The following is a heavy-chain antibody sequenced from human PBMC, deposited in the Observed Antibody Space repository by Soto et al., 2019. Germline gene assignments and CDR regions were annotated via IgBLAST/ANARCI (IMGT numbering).Heavy chain of an antibody. CDR3: ARETYYYDSSGLDY. CDR2: IKPSSGTI. D-gene: IGHD3-22*01. Sequence: ASVKVSCKTSGYTFTSYYMHWVRQAPGQGLEWMGIIKPSSGTITYAQKFQGRVTMTRDTSTSTVYMELSSLRYEDTAVYYCARETYYYDSSGLDYWGQGTLVTVSS. V-gene: IGHV1-46*01. J-gene: IGHJ4*02. CDR1: GYTFTSYY.